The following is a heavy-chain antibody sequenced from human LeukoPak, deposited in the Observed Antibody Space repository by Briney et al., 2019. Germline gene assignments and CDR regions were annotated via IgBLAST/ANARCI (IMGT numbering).Heavy chain of an antibody. CDR1: GFTFRNFW. J-gene: IGHJ4*02. D-gene: IGHD2/OR15-2a*01. Sequence: GGSLRLSCTASGFTFRNFWMSWVRQAPGEGLEWVANIHPDGGDKYYVDSVKGRFTISRDNAGNSLFLHMNRLRVKDTAVYYCARDMGFSTEDYWGQGTLVTVSS. CDR3: ARDMGFSTEDY. CDR2: IHPDGGDK. V-gene: IGHV3-7*01.